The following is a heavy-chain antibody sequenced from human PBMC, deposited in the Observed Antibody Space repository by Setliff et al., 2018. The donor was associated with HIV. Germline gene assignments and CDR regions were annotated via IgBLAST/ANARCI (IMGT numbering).Heavy chain of an antibody. CDR1: GDPISTYY. V-gene: IGHV4-59*01. CDR3: ARGNYDTSDYYTNFYYYYMDV. Sequence: SETLSLTCTVSGDPISTYYWSWVRKPPGKGLEWIGYVYYSGSTSYSPSLRGRVAMSVDPSKNQFSLKLNYVTAADTAICYCARGNYDTSDYYTNFYYYYMDVWGKGTAVTVSS. J-gene: IGHJ6*03. CDR2: VYYSGST. D-gene: IGHD3-22*01.